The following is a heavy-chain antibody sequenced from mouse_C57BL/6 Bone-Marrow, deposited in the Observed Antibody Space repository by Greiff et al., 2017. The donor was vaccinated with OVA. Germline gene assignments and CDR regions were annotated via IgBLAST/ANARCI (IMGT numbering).Heavy chain of an antibody. V-gene: IGHV14-4*01. CDR2: IDPENGDT. Sequence: EVKLMESGAELVRPGASVKLSCTASGFNIKDDYMHWVKQRPEQGLEWIGWIDPENGDTEYASKFQGKATITAGTSSNTAYLQLSSLTSEDTAVYYCTTWLLFDYWGKGTTLTVSS. CDR3: TTWLLFDY. CDR1: GFNIKDDY. J-gene: IGHJ2*01. D-gene: IGHD2-3*01.